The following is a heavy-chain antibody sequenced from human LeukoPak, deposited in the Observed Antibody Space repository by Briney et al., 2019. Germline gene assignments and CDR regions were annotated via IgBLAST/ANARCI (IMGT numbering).Heavy chain of an antibody. CDR2: IKQDGSEK. D-gene: IGHD3-16*01. CDR3: ARKEVMPIRYFDY. Sequence: GGSLRLSCAASGFTFSSYWMSWVRQAPGKGLEWVANIKQDGSEKYYVDSVKGRFTISRDNAKNSLYLQMNSLRAEGTAVYYCARKEVMPIRYFDYWGQGTLVTVSS. J-gene: IGHJ4*02. V-gene: IGHV3-7*03. CDR1: GFTFSSYW.